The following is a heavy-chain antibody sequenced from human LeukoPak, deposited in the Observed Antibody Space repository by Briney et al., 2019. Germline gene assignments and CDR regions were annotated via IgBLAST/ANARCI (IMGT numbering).Heavy chain of an antibody. Sequence: PSETLSLTCKVSGVSMSRYYWSWIRQSPGRGLEWLGYIYYSGTTNYNPSLKGRVTMSLDTSKNYVSLNLTSMTAADTAVYYCARRRIVGDYYYYMDVWGKGTTVTVSS. CDR2: IYYSGTT. D-gene: IGHD3-10*01. CDR1: GVSMSRYY. J-gene: IGHJ6*03. V-gene: IGHV4-59*01. CDR3: ARRRIVGDYYYYMDV.